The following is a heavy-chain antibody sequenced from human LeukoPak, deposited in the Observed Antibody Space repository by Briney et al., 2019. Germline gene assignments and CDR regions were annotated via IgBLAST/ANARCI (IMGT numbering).Heavy chain of an antibody. Sequence: GGSLRLSCAASGFTFSSYAMSWVRQAPGKGLEWVSAISGSGANTYYADSVQGRFTISRDNSKNTLYLQMNSLRAEDTAVYYCGKGNVVVSGFDYWGQGTLVTVSS. V-gene: IGHV3-23*01. CDR2: ISGSGANT. CDR3: GKGNVVVSGFDY. CDR1: GFTFSSYA. D-gene: IGHD2-15*01. J-gene: IGHJ4*02.